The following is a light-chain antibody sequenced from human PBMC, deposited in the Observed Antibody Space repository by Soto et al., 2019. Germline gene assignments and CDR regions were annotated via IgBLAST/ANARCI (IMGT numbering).Light chain of an antibody. CDR2: DYS. CDR3: QVWDSSSDHNV. Sequence: SHELTQPPSVRVAPGQTTRITCGGNNIRNKSVHWYQPDRGQASVLGVYDYSDRPSVIPERFAGSNSGNTATLSISRVEAGDEAAYDCQVWDSSSDHNVFGTGTKVTVL. V-gene: IGLV3-21*02. J-gene: IGLJ1*01. CDR1: NIRNKS.